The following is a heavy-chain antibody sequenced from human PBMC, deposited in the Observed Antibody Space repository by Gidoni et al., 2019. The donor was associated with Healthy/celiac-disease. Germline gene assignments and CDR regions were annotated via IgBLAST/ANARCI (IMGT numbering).Heavy chain of an antibody. CDR1: GDPIDNYY. Sequence: QEQLQESGPGLVKPSETLSLTCAVSGDPIDNYYWTWIRQPAGKRLEWIGRIYSGGRTNYNPSHKSRVTMSVDTPKNQISLRLSSVAAADTAVYYCARNNYGVVDAFDIWGQGTMVTVSS. J-gene: IGHJ3*02. D-gene: IGHD4-17*01. V-gene: IGHV4-4*07. CDR2: IYSGGRT. CDR3: ARNNYGVVDAFDI.